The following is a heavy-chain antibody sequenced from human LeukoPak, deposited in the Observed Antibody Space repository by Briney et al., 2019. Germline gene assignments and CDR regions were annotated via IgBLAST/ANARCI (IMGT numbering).Heavy chain of an antibody. Sequence: PGGSLRLSCTASGFTFGDYAMSWVRQAPGKWLEWVGFIRSKAYGGTTEYAASVKGRFTISRDDSKSIAYLQMNSLKTEDTAVYYCTRDPLRLRYFDWLPYGAFDIWGQGTMVTVSS. CDR2: IRSKAYGGTT. CDR1: GFTFGDYA. V-gene: IGHV3-49*04. CDR3: TRDPLRLRYFDWLPYGAFDI. D-gene: IGHD3-9*01. J-gene: IGHJ3*02.